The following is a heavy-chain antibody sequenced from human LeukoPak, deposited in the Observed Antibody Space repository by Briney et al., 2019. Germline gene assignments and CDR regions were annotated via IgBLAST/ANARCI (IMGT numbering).Heavy chain of an antibody. CDR3: ASRLRDSGAFDI. CDR1: GGSISSGGYY. D-gene: IGHD3/OR15-3a*01. Sequence: SQTLSLTCTVSGGSISSGGYYWSWIRQHPGKGLEWIGDIYYSGSTYYNPSLKSRVTISVDTSKNQFSLKLSSVTAADTAVYYCASRLRDSGAFDIWGQGTMVTVSS. J-gene: IGHJ3*02. CDR2: IYYSGST. V-gene: IGHV4-31*03.